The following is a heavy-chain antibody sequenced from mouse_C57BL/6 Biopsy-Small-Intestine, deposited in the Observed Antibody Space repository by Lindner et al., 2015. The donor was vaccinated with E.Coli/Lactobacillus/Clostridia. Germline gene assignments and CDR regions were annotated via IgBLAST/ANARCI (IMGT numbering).Heavy chain of an antibody. CDR1: GYTFTSYG. Sequence: VQLQESGAELARPGASVKLSCKASGYTFTSYGISWVKQRTGQGLEWIGEIYPRSGNTYYNEKFKGKATLTADKSSSTAYMELRSLTSEDSAVYFCARRGSSAWFAYWGQGTLVTVSA. V-gene: IGHV1-81*01. CDR2: IYPRSGNT. J-gene: IGHJ3*01. CDR3: ARRGSSAWFAY. D-gene: IGHD1-1*01.